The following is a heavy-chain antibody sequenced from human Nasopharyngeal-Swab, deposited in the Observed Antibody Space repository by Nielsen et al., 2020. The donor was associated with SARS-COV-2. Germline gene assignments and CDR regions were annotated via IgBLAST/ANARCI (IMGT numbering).Heavy chain of an antibody. V-gene: IGHV3-21*06. CDR1: GFTFSTYS. CDR2: ISSSSSFI. Sequence: LTCAASGFTFSTYSMNWVRQAPGKGLEWVSSISSSSSFIYYADSVKSRFTISRDNVKNSLYLQMNSLRAEDTAVYYCTRDYKTYCGGDCYADYWGRGTLVTVSS. J-gene: IGHJ4*01. D-gene: IGHD2-21*02. CDR3: TRDYKTYCGGDCYADY.